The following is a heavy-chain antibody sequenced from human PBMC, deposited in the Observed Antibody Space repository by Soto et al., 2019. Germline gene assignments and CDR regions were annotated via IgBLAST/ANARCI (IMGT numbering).Heavy chain of an antibody. Sequence: PSETLSLTCTVSGGSISSYYWSWIRQPPGKGLEWIGYMYYSGSSNYNPSLKSRVTISVDTSKNQFSLKLSSVTAADTAVYYCARVGAVAGIQGASYFDYWGQGTLVTVSS. CDR2: MYYSGSS. CDR1: GGSISSYY. D-gene: IGHD6-19*01. J-gene: IGHJ4*02. V-gene: IGHV4-59*01. CDR3: ARVGAVAGIQGASYFDY.